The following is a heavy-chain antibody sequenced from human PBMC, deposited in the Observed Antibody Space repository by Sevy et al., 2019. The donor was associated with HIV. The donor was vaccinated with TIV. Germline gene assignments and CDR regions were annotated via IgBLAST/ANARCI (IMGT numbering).Heavy chain of an antibody. CDR2: LDPEDGET. Sequence: ASVKVSCKVSGYRLIEVSMHWVRQAPGKGLEWMGHLDPEDGETIYAQNFQGRVTMTEDTSTDTAYMEVSSLRSEDTAVYYCAADRGESSCSGNSCQRHYYYGLDVWGQGTTVTVSS. V-gene: IGHV1-24*01. J-gene: IGHJ6*02. CDR1: GYRLIEVS. CDR3: AADRGESSCSGNSCQRHYYYGLDV. D-gene: IGHD2-15*01.